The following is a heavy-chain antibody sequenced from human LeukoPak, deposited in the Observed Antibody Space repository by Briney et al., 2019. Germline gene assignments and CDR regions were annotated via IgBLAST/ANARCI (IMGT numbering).Heavy chain of an antibody. CDR1: GYPFTGYY. CDR2: INPNSGFS. Sequence: ASVKVSCKASGYPFTGYYLHWLRQAPGQGLEWMGWINPNSGFSNYAQKLQGRLTITRVTCISTVYMELSRLRSDDTAVYYCARLADCSSSSCRSFDYWGQGTLVTVSS. V-gene: IGHV1-2*02. J-gene: IGHJ4*02. D-gene: IGHD2-2*01. CDR3: ARLADCSSSSCRSFDY.